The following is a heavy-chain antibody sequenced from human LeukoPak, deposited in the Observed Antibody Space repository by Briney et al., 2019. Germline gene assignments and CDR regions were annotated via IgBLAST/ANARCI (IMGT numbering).Heavy chain of an antibody. Sequence: GGSLRLSCAASGFSFSSFWMAWVRQAPGKGLEWVATIRQDGSEKHYVDSVKGRFTISRGNAKNSLFLQMNSLRAEDTAVYYCVREDLATEWFDPWGQGILDTVSS. V-gene: IGHV3-7*01. CDR2: IRQDGSEK. CDR3: VREDLATEWFDP. CDR1: GFSFSSFW. J-gene: IGHJ5*02.